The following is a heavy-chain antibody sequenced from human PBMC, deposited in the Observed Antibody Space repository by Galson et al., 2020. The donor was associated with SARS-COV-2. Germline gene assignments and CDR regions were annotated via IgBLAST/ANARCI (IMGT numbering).Heavy chain of an antibody. V-gene: IGHV4-61*02. CDR1: GGSINSGRYC. D-gene: IGHD3-22*01. CDR2: IYTSGST. CDR3: ARDPLLDHSGSYFDS. Sequence: SETLSLTCTVSGGSINSGRYCWSWVRQPAGKGLEWIGRIYTSGSTFYNPSLKSRVTMSIDTSKNQFSLKLSSVTAADTALYYCARDPLLDHSGSYFDSWGQGTLVTVSS. J-gene: IGHJ4*02.